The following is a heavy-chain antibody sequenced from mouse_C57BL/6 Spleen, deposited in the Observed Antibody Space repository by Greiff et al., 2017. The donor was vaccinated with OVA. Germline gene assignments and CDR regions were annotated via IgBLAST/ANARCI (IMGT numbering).Heavy chain of an antibody. Sequence: EVKVEESGPGLVKPSQSLSLTCSVTGYSITSGYYWNWIRQFPGNKLEWMGYISYDGSNNYNPSLKNRISITRDTSKNQFFLKLNSVTTEDTATYYCARDDYGSSYEYAMDYWGQGTSVTVSS. V-gene: IGHV3-6*01. D-gene: IGHD1-1*01. CDR3: ARDDYGSSYEYAMDY. CDR1: GYSITSGYY. J-gene: IGHJ4*01. CDR2: ISYDGSN.